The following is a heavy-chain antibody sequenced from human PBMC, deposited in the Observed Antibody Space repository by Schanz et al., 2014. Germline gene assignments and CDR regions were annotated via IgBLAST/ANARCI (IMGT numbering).Heavy chain of an antibody. CDR3: ASSGAGYSSSWDFDY. Sequence: QVQLVQSGPEVKEPGASVKVSCEASRYTFTSHGISWVRQAPGQGLEWTGRIIPSLGLAKYEQKFQGRVTITADKSTFTAYMDVSSLRSEDTAVYYCASSGAGYSSSWDFDYWGQGTLVTVSS. V-gene: IGHV1-69*04. CDR2: IIPSLGLA. CDR1: RYTFTSHG. D-gene: IGHD6-13*01. J-gene: IGHJ4*02.